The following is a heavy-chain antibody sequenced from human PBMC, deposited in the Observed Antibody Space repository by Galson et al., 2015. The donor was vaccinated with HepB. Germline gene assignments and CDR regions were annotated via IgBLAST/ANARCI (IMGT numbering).Heavy chain of an antibody. V-gene: IGHV3-23*01. CDR1: GFTFSSYA. J-gene: IGHJ4*02. D-gene: IGHD6-13*01. Sequence: SLRLSCAASGFTFSSYAMSWVRQAPGKGLECVSVISGGGGGTYYADSVKGRFTISRDNSKNALYLQMNSLRAGDTAVYYCAKKYISSWYAHCDYWAQGTLVTVSS. CDR2: ISGGGGGT. CDR3: AKKYISSWYAHCDY.